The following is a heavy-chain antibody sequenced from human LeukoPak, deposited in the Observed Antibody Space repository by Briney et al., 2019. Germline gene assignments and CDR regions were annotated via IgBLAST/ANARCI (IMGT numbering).Heavy chain of an antibody. J-gene: IGHJ4*02. CDR3: AKGRVAAASAGSY. D-gene: IGHD6-13*01. V-gene: IGHV3-23*01. Sequence: GGSLRLSCAASRFTLSSYAMSWVRQAPGKGLEWVSAISGSGGSTYYADSVKGRFTISRDNSKNTLYLQMNSLRAEDTAVYYCAKGRVAAASAGSYWGQGALVTVSS. CDR2: ISGSGGST. CDR1: RFTLSSYA.